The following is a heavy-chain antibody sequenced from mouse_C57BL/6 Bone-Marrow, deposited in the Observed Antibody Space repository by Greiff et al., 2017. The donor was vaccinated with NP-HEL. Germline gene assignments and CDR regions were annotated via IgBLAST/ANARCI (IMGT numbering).Heavy chain of an antibody. CDR2: IDPSDSET. CDR3: ARRDDYDEDYFDY. D-gene: IGHD2-4*01. J-gene: IGHJ2*01. Sequence: QVQLQQPGAELVRPGSSVKLSCKASGYTFTSYWMHWVKQRPIQGLEWIGNIDPSDSETHYNQKFKDKATLTVDKSSSTAYMQLSSLTSEDSAVYYCARRDDYDEDYFDYWGQGTTLTVSS. CDR1: GYTFTSYW. V-gene: IGHV1-52*01.